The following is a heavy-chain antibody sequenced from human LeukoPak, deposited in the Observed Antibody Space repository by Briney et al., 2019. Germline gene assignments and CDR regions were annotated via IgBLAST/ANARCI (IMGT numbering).Heavy chain of an antibody. CDR2: INSDGSST. J-gene: IGHJ4*02. CDR3: ARDSGDSSGYYPGY. D-gene: IGHD3-22*01. CDR1: GFTFSSYW. V-gene: IGHV3-74*01. Sequence: GGSLRLSCAASGFTFSSYWMHRVRQAPGKGLVWVSRINSDGSSTSYADSVKGRFTISRDNSKNTVYLQMNSLRVEDTAVYYCARDSGDSSGYYPGYWGQGTLVTVSS.